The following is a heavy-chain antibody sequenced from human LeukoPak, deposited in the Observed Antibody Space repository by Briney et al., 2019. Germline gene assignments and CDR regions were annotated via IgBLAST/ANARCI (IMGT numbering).Heavy chain of an antibody. CDR3: ARDRPSISGWYSALFDY. D-gene: IGHD6-19*01. CDR1: GFTFSSYA. V-gene: IGHV3-30*04. J-gene: IGHJ4*02. CDR2: ISYDGSNK. Sequence: QPGGSPRLSCAASGFTFSSYAMHWVRQAPGKGLEWVAVISYDGSNKYYADSVKGRFTISRDNSKNTLYLQMNSLRAEDTAVYYCARDRPSISGWYSALFDYWGQGTLVTVSS.